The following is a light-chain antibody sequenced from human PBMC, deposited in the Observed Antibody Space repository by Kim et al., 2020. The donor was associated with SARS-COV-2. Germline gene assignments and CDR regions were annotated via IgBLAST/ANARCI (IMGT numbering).Light chain of an antibody. CDR1: SSDFGDYDY. J-gene: IGLJ1*01. Sequence: GQSVAIACTGNSSDFGDYDYVSWYQQHPGKAPQLIIYDVSERPSGVPDRFSGSKSGNTASLTISGLQAKDEADYYCCSYAGRYTYVFGSGTKVTVL. CDR2: DVS. CDR3: CSYAGRYTYV. V-gene: IGLV2-11*03.